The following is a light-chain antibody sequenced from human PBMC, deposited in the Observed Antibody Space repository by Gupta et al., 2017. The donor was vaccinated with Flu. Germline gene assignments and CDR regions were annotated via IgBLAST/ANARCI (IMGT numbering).Light chain of an antibody. CDR1: QSVSNSY. J-gene: IGKJ2*03. Sequence: SLSLSPGERATLSCRASQSVSNSYLAWYQQKPGQAPRLLIYGASSRATGIPDRFSGSGSGTDFTLTISRLEPEDFAVYYCQQYGNSPPYSFGQGTKVEIK. V-gene: IGKV3-20*01. CDR2: GAS. CDR3: QQYGNSPPYS.